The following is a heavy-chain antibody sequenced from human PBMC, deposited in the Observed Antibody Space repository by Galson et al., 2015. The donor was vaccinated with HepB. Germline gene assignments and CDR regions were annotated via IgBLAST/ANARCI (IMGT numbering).Heavy chain of an antibody. CDR1: GDSVSSTSST. D-gene: IGHD6-25*01. CDR3: SRGNYGSGGVPY. CDR2: TYYRSKWYN. V-gene: IGHV6-1*01. J-gene: IGHJ4*02. Sequence: CAISGDSVSSTSSTWVWARQTPSRGLGWLGRTYYRSKWYNDYAVSVKGRITINPDTSKNQFSLELNSVTPEDTAVYYCSRGNYGSGGVPYWGQGALVTVSS.